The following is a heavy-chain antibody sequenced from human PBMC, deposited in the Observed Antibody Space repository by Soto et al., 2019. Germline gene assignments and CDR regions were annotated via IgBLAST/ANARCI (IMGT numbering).Heavy chain of an antibody. V-gene: IGHV3-23*01. J-gene: IGHJ4*02. D-gene: IGHD6-19*01. CDR1: GFTFSSYA. Sequence: GGSLRLSCAASGFTFSSYAMSWVRQAPGKGLEWVSAISGSGGSTYYADSVKGRFTISRDNSKNTLYLQMNSLRAEDTAVYYCATGIAVAGTSNFDYWGQGTLVTVS. CDR2: ISGSGGST. CDR3: ATGIAVAGTSNFDY.